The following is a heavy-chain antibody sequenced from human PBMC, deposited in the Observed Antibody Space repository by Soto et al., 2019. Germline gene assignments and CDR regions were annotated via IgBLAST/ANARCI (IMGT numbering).Heavy chain of an antibody. D-gene: IGHD2-2*01. V-gene: IGHV1-3*01. CDR2: INAGNDNT. J-gene: IGHJ4*02. CDR3: ATGYCSSTSCYWANFDY. Sequence: GASVKVSCKASGYTFTNYAIHWARQAPGQSLEWMGWINAGNDNTKYSQKFQGRVTITRDTSANTAYVELSSLRSEDTAVYYCATGYCSSTSCYWANFDYWGQGTLVTVSS. CDR1: GYTFTNYA.